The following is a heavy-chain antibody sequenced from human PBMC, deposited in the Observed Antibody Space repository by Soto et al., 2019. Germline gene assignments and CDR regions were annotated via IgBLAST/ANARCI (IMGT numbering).Heavy chain of an antibody. CDR1: GCTFSTYA. Sequence: GASVKLSCKAPGCTFSTYAISWVRQAPEQGLEWMGGIIPMFGTANYAQRFQDRVTITADESTNTVYMELSSLRSEDTAVYFCASGIQLWLRRINNGYSGWGQGTLVTVSS. D-gene: IGHD5-18*01. V-gene: IGHV1-69*13. CDR2: IIPMFGTA. CDR3: ASGIQLWLRRINNGYSG. J-gene: IGHJ4*02.